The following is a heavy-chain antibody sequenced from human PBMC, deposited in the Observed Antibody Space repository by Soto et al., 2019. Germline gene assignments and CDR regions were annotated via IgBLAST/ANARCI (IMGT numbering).Heavy chain of an antibody. CDR1: GGTFSSYA. CDR2: IIPIFGTA. J-gene: IGHJ4*02. D-gene: IGHD6-13*01. V-gene: IGHV1-69*13. CDR3: ARDRTDAAAGYYY. Sequence: GASVEVSCKASGGTFSSYAISWVRQAPGQGLEWMGGIIPIFGTANYAQKFQGRVTITADESTSTAYMELSSLRSEDTAVYYCARDRTDAAAGYYYWGQGTLVTVSS.